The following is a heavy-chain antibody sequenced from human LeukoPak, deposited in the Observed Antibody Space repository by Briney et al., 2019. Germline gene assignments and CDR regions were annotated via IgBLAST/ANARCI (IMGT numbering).Heavy chain of an antibody. CDR3: AKDGAQLHKHTSNWFAP. V-gene: IGHV3-30*02. CDR2: IRYDGSNK. D-gene: IGHD2-2*01. Sequence: GGSLRLSCAASGFTFSSYGMHWVRQAPGKGLEWVAFIRYDGSNKYYADSVKGRFTISRDNSKNTLYLQMNSLRAEDTAVYYCAKDGAQLHKHTSNWFAPCGQGTLVPVSS. J-gene: IGHJ5*02. CDR1: GFTFSSYG.